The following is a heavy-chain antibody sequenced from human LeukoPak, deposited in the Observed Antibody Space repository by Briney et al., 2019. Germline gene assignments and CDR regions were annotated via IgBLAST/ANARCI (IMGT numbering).Heavy chain of an antibody. CDR3: AKYLTAKGPPYGLEV. CDR1: KFTFSNYA. J-gene: IGHJ6*02. CDR2: ISVSGDTT. V-gene: IGHV3-23*01. Sequence: GGSLRLSCAASKFTFSNYAMQWVRQAPGKGLEWVSGISVSGDTTFYADSVKGRFTISRDNSKNTLYLQMNSLRVDDTAVYYCAKYLTAKGPPYGLEVWGQGTTVTVSS. D-gene: IGHD1-14*01.